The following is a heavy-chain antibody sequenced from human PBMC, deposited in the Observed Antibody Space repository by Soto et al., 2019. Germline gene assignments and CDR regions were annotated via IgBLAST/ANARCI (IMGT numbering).Heavy chain of an antibody. Sequence: ASVKVSCKASGYSFTNNDVSWVRQATGQGLEWMGWMNPGSGDTGYAQKFQGRVTMTRDISIATEYMELSSLRSDDTAIYYCARMATFGSLNWFDPWGQGTLVTVSS. V-gene: IGHV1-8*01. CDR1: GYSFTNND. D-gene: IGHD3-16*01. J-gene: IGHJ5*02. CDR3: ARMATFGSLNWFDP. CDR2: MNPGSGDT.